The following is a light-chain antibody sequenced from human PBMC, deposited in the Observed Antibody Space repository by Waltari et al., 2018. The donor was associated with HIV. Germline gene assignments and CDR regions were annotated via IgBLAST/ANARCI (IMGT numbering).Light chain of an antibody. CDR1: QSVLCSSNNNNY. V-gene: IGKV4-1*01. Sequence: DIVLTQSLDSLAVSLGERATINCKSSQSVLCSSNNNNYLAWYQQNPGQPPKLLIFWASTRESGVPDRFSGSGSGTDFTLTISSLQAEDVAVYYCQQYYGSPYTFGQGTKLE. J-gene: IGKJ2*01. CDR3: QQYYGSPYT. CDR2: WAS.